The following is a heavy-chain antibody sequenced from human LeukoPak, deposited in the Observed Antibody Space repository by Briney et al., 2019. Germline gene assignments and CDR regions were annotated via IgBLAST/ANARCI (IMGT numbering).Heavy chain of an antibody. Sequence: ASVKVSCKASGGTFSSYAISWVRQAPGQGLEWMGGIIPIFGTANYAQKFQGRVTITADKSTSTAYMELSSLRSEDTAVYYCARGRKQWLDSGFDYWGQGTLVTVSS. J-gene: IGHJ4*02. D-gene: IGHD6-19*01. V-gene: IGHV1-69*06. CDR3: ARGRKQWLDSGFDY. CDR2: IIPIFGTA. CDR1: GGTFSSYA.